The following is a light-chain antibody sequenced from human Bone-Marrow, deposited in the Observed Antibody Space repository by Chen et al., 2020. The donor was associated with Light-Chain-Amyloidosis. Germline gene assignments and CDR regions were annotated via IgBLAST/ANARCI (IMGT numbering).Light chain of an antibody. J-gene: IGLJ3*02. Sequence: SYVLTQPSRVSVAPGQTATIACVGNNIGSTSVHWYQQTPGQAPLLVVYDDSDRPSGIPERLSGSNSGNTATLTISRVEAGDEADYYCQVWDRSSDRPVFGGGTKLTVL. CDR3: QVWDRSSDRPV. CDR2: DDS. CDR1: NIGSTS. V-gene: IGLV3-21*02.